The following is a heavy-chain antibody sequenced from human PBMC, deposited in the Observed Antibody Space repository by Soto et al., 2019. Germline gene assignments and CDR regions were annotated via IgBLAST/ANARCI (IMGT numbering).Heavy chain of an antibody. J-gene: IGHJ4*02. CDR1: GFTFSGSA. D-gene: IGHD6-19*01. V-gene: IGHV3-73*02. CDR2: IRSKANSYAT. CDR3: TRGASSGWYNMGGLDY. Sequence: EVQLVESGGGLVQPGGSLKLSCAASGFTFSGSAMHWVRQASGKGLEWVGRIRSKANSYATAYAASVKGRFTISRDDSKSTAYLQMNSLKTEDTAVYYCTRGASSGWYNMGGLDYWGQGTLVTVSS.